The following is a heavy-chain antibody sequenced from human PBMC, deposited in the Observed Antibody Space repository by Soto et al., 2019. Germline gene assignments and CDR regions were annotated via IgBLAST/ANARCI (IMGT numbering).Heavy chain of an antibody. CDR2: ISSSGSTI. Sequence: GGSLRLSCAASGFSFSDYYMSWIRQTPGKGLEWVSYISSSGSTIYYTDSVKGRFTISRDNARNSLYLQMDSLRGEDTAMYYCARAVRGNNWDFDYWGQGTLVTVSS. CDR1: GFSFSDYY. CDR3: ARAVRGNNWDFDY. J-gene: IGHJ4*02. V-gene: IGHV3-11*01. D-gene: IGHD1-1*01.